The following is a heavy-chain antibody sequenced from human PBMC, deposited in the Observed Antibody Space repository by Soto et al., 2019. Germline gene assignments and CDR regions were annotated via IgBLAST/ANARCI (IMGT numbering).Heavy chain of an antibody. CDR2: ISGSGGST. D-gene: IGHD1-26*01. CDR3: AKPPGVVGATTVGY. CDR1: GFTFSSYA. Sequence: PGGSLRLSCAASGFTFSSYAMSWVRQAPGKGLEWVSAISGSGGSTYYADSVKGRFTISRDNSKNTLYLQMNSLRAEDTAVYYCAKPPGVVGATTVGYWGQGTLVTVSS. V-gene: IGHV3-23*01. J-gene: IGHJ4*02.